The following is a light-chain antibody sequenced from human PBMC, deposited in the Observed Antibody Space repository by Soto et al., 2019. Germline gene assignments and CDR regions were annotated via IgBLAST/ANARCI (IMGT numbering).Light chain of an antibody. Sequence: QAVVTQPPSASGTPGQRVTISCSGSNSNIGSHTINWYQQLPGTAPKLLIYSSDQRPSGVPDRFSGSKSGTSASLAISGLQSEDEGDYYCAAWDDSLNGFVFGTGTKLTVL. V-gene: IGLV1-44*01. CDR1: NSNIGSHT. CDR2: SSD. CDR3: AAWDDSLNGFV. J-gene: IGLJ1*01.